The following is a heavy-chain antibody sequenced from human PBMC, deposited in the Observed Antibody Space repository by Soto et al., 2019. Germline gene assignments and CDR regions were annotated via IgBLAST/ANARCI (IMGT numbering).Heavy chain of an antibody. CDR3: ASITGTPDAFDI. CDR1: GFTFSSYS. Sequence: GGSLRLSCAASGFTFSSYSMNWVRQAPGKGLEWVSSISSSSSYIYYADSVKGRFTISRDNAKNSLYLQMNSLRAEDTAVYYCASITGTPDAFDIWGQGTMVTVS. D-gene: IGHD1-20*01. V-gene: IGHV3-21*01. CDR2: ISSSSSYI. J-gene: IGHJ3*02.